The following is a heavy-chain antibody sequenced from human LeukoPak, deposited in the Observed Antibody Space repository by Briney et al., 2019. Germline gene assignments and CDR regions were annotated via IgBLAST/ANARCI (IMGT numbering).Heavy chain of an antibody. CDR3: ARSSIAARPVY. CDR1: GYTFTGYY. V-gene: IGHV1-2*02. J-gene: IGHJ4*02. Sequence: GASVKVSCKASGYTFTGYYMHWVRQAPGQGLEWIGWINPNSGGTNYAQKFQGRVAMTRDTSISTAYMELSRLRSDDTAVYYCARSSIAARPVYWGQGTLVTVSS. D-gene: IGHD6-6*01. CDR2: INPNSGGT.